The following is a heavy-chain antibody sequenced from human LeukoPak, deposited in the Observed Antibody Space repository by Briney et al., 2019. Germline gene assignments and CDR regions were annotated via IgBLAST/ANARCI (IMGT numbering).Heavy chain of an antibody. V-gene: IGHV4-59*01. CDR2: IYYSGST. CDR3: ARTYGDYVDAFDI. CDR1: GGSISSYY. D-gene: IGHD4-17*01. Sequence: PSETLSLTGTVSGGSISSYYWSWIRQPPGKGLEWIGYIYYSGSTNYNPSLKSRVTISVDTSKNQFSLKLSSVTAADTAVYYCARTYGDYVDAFDIWGQGRMVTVSS. J-gene: IGHJ3*02.